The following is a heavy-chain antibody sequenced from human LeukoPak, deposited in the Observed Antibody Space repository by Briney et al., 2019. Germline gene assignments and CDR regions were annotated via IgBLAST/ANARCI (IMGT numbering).Heavy chain of an antibody. D-gene: IGHD6-13*01. V-gene: IGHV4-38-2*02. CDR3: ARDKKGIAAATRVYYYYMDV. Sequence: SETLSLTCTVSGYSISSGYYWGWIRQPPGKGLEWIGSIYHSGSTYYNPSLKSRVTISVDTSKNQFALKLSSVTAADTAVYYCARDKKGIAAATRVYYYYMDVWGKGTTVTISS. J-gene: IGHJ6*03. CDR1: GYSISSGYY. CDR2: IYHSGST.